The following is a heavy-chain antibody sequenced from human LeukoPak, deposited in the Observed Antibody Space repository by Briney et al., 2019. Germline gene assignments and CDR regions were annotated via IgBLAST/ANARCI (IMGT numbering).Heavy chain of an antibody. CDR1: GSTLTEHA. Sequence: GGSLRLSCAVSGSTLTEHAWSWVRQAPGEGLEWVSGIIDVGGTYYADSVKGRFSISRDNAKNTLYLQMSSLRAEDTAVYYCARDRGPRTGFMVREAYDYWGQGTLVTVSS. CDR3: ARDRGPRTGFMVREAYDY. J-gene: IGHJ4*02. V-gene: IGHV3-23*01. CDR2: IIDVGGT. D-gene: IGHD3-10*01.